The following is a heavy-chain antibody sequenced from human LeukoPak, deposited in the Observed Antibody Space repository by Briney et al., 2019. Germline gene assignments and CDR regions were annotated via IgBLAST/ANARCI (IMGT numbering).Heavy chain of an antibody. Sequence: GGSLRLSCAASGFTVSSNYMSWVRQAPGKGLESVSVIYSGGSTYYADSVKGRFTISRDNSKNTLYLQMNSLRAEDTAVYYCARDRGRDGYKPRDWGQGTLVTVSS. J-gene: IGHJ4*02. CDR1: GFTVSSNY. CDR2: IYSGGST. V-gene: IGHV3-66*01. CDR3: ARDRGRDGYKPRD. D-gene: IGHD5-24*01.